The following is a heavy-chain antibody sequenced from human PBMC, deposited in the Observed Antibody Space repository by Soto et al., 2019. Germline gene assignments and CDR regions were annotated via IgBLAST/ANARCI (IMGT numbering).Heavy chain of an antibody. CDR3: ATSQAAAATFQSYSRMDV. Sequence: ASVKVSCKVSGYTLTELSIHWVRQAPGKGLEWMGGFDPEDGETMYAQKFQGRVTMTEDTSTGTAYMELRSLRSEDTAVYYCATSQAAAATFQSYSRMDVWGQGTTVTVSS. J-gene: IGHJ6*02. V-gene: IGHV1-24*01. CDR2: FDPEDGET. D-gene: IGHD6-13*01. CDR1: GYTLTELS.